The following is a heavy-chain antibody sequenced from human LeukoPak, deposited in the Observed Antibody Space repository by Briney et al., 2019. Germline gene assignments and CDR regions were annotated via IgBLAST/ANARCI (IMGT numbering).Heavy chain of an antibody. CDR3: AKVATWTYFDS. Sequence: GGSLRLSCAASGFTFSNYWMHWVRQAPGRGLEWVSSIGDSGVPTYYADSVKGRFTISRDNSQNTLYLQMNSLGADDTAVYYCAKVATWTYFDSWGQGTLVTVSS. J-gene: IGHJ4*02. V-gene: IGHV3-23*01. CDR2: IGDSGVPT. D-gene: IGHD3/OR15-3a*01. CDR1: GFTFSNYW.